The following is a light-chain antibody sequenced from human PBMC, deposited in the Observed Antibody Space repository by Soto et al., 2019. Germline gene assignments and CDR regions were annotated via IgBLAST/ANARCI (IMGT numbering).Light chain of an antibody. J-gene: IGKJ2*01. CDR2: GAS. CDR1: QSVGSY. Sequence: EIVMTQSPPTLSVSPGERVTLSCRASQSVGSYLAWYQQSPGQAPRLLIYGASTRATGIPARFSGSGSGTDFTLTISRLQSEDFAVYDCQQYNKCPPVTFGQGTKLAIK. CDR3: QQYNKCPPVT. V-gene: IGKV3-15*01.